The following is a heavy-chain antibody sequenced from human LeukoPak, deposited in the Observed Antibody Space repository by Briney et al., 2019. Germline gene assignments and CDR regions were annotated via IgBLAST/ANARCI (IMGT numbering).Heavy chain of an antibody. CDR2: IYDSVFT. Sequence: SETLSLTCTVSGGSISSYYWSWIRQPPGKELEWIGYIYDSVFTKYNPSLKSRVTISVDTSKNQFSLKLSSVTAADTAVYYCARGEGWYCSGTDCFTHWFDPWGQGTLVTVSS. CDR3: ARGEGWYCSGTDCFTHWFDP. V-gene: IGHV4-59*12. CDR1: GGSISSYY. D-gene: IGHD2-2*02. J-gene: IGHJ5*02.